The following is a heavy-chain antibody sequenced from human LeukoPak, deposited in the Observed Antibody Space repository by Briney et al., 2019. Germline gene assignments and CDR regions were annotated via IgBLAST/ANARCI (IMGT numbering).Heavy chain of an antibody. J-gene: IGHJ4*02. CDR1: GFTFSSYG. CDR3: ARSRAFDY. CDR2: INHSGST. Sequence: GSLRLSCAASGFTFSSYGMHWVRQAPGKGLEWIGEINHSGSTNYNPSLKSRVTISVDTSKNQFSLKLSSVTAADTAVYYCARSRAFDYWGQGTLVTVSS. V-gene: IGHV4-34*08.